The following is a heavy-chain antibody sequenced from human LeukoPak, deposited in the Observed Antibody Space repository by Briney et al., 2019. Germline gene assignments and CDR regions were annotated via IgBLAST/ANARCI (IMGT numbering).Heavy chain of an antibody. J-gene: IGHJ4*02. CDR2: INHSGST. CDR1: GGSFSGYY. CDR3: ARATRGYYLDY. V-gene: IGHV4-34*01. D-gene: IGHD3-22*01. Sequence: PSETLSLTCAVYGGSFSGYYWSWIRQPPGKGLEWIGEINHSGSTNYNPSLKSRVTISVDTSKNQFSLKLSSVTAADTAVYYCARATRGYYLDYWGQGTLVTVSS.